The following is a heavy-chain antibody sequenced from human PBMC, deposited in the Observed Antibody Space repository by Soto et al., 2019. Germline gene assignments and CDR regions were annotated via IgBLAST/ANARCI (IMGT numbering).Heavy chain of an antibody. CDR1: GFTFSSYG. J-gene: IGHJ4*02. CDR3: AKDAPTTYYDFWSGYYPDY. V-gene: IGHV3-30*18. D-gene: IGHD3-3*01. CDR2: ISYDGSNK. Sequence: PGGSLRLSCAASGFTFSSYGMHWVRQAPGKGLEWVAVISYDGSNKYYADSVKGRFTISRDNSKNTLYLQMNSLRAEDTAVYYCAKDAPTTYYDFWSGYYPDYWGQGTLVTVSS.